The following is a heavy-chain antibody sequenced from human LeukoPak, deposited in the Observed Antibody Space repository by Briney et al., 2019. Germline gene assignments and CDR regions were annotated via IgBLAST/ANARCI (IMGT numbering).Heavy chain of an antibody. CDR2: ISSSGSTI. J-gene: IGHJ4*02. Sequence: GGSLRLSCAASGFTFSDYYINWIRQAPGKGLEWVSYISSSGSTIYYADSVKGRFTISRDNAKNSLYLQMNSLRAEDTAVYYCARDLNYDFWSGYYSTLGYWGQGTLVTVSS. CDR3: ARDLNYDFWSGYYSTLGY. CDR1: GFTFSDYY. V-gene: IGHV3-11*04. D-gene: IGHD3-3*01.